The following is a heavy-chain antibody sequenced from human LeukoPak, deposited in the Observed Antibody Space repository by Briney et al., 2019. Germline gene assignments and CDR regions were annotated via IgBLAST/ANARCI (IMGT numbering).Heavy chain of an antibody. CDR2: INHSGST. J-gene: IGHJ4*02. Sequence: SSETLSLTCAVYGGSFSGYYWSWIRQPPGKGLEWMGEINHSGSTNYNPSLKSRVTISVDTSKNQFSLKLSSVTAADTVVYYCARNRLDSSGYCFDYWGQGTLVTVSS. CDR3: ARNRLDSSGYCFDY. V-gene: IGHV4-34*01. CDR1: GGSFSGYY. D-gene: IGHD3-22*01.